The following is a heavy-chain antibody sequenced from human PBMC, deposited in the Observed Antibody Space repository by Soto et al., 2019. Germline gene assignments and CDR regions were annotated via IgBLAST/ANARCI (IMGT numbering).Heavy chain of an antibody. CDR3: ARTQQGSGKYYFDY. D-gene: IGHD2-2*01. CDR1: GLTFSSYA. CDR2: ISYDGSNK. V-gene: IGHV3-30-3*01. Sequence: GGSLRLSCAASGLTFSSYAMHWVRQAPGKGLEWVAVISYDGSNKYYADSVKGRFTISRDNSKNTLYLQMNSLRAEDTAVYYCARTQQGSGKYYFDYWGQGTLVTVSS. J-gene: IGHJ4*02.